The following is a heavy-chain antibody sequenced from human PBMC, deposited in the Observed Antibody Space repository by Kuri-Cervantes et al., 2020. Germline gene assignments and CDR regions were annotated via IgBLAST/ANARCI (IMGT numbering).Heavy chain of an antibody. CDR3: AKGPGGKLDAFDI. CDR2: IRSKANSYAT. J-gene: IGHJ3*02. Sequence: LSLTCAASGFTFSGSAMHWVRQASGKGLEWVGRIRSKANSYATAYAASVKGRFTISRDDSKNTAYLQMNSLRAEDTALYYCAKGPGGKLDAFDIWGQGTMVTVSS. CDR1: GFTFSGSA. D-gene: IGHD1-14*01. V-gene: IGHV3-73*01.